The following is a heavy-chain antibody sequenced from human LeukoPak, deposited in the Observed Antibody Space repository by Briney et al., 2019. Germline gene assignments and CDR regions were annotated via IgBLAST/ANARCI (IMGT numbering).Heavy chain of an antibody. CDR3: AKARDYSSSWYLFDY. V-gene: IGHV3-23*01. J-gene: IGHJ4*02. CDR1: GFTFSSCA. Sequence: GGSLRLSCAASGFTFSSCAMNWVRQVPGKGLEWVSVISGGGGSTYYADSVKGRFTISRDNSKNTLYLQMNSLRAEDTAVYYCAKARDYSSSWYLFDYWGQGTLVTVSS. D-gene: IGHD6-13*01. CDR2: ISGGGGST.